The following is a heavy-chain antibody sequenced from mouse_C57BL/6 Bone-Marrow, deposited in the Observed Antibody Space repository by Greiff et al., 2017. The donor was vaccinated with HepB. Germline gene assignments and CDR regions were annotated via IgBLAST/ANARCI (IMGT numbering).Heavy chain of an antibody. CDR3: ARGYPWFAY. D-gene: IGHD2-14*01. J-gene: IGHJ3*01. CDR1: GYTFTSYG. V-gene: IGHV1-81*01. Sequence: QVQLQQSGAELARPGASVKLSCKASGYTFTSYGISWVKQRTGQGLEWIGEIYPRSGNTYYNEKFKGKATLTAGKSSSTAYMELRSLTSEDSAVYFCARGYPWFAYWGQGTLVTVSA. CDR2: IYPRSGNT.